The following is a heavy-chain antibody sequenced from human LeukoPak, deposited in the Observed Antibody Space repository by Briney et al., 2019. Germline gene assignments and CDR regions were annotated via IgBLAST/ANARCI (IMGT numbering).Heavy chain of an antibody. CDR3: ARDARLGGAFDI. CDR2: IRGSGDRT. Sequence: GGSLRLSCAASGFTFSSYAMSWVRQAPGKGLEWVSAIRGSGDRTHYADSVKGRFTISRDNSKNTLYLQMNSLRAEDTAVYYCARDARLGGAFDIWGQGTMVTVSS. V-gene: IGHV3-23*01. CDR1: GFTFSSYA. D-gene: IGHD5/OR15-5a*01. J-gene: IGHJ3*02.